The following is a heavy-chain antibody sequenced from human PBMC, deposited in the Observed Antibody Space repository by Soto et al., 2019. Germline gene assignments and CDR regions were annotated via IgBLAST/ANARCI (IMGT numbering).Heavy chain of an antibody. CDR1: GYTFTSYD. D-gene: IGHD6-19*01. V-gene: IGHV1-8*01. J-gene: IGHJ4*02. CDR3: AGAIAVASTGFDY. Sequence: QVQLVQSGAELKKPGASVKVSCKASGYTFTSYDINWVRQATGQGLEWLGWMTPNSGNTGYAQKFQGRVTMTRNTSIGTAYMELTSRRSAATAVYYCAGAIAVASTGFDYCGQGTLVTVSS. CDR2: MTPNSGNT.